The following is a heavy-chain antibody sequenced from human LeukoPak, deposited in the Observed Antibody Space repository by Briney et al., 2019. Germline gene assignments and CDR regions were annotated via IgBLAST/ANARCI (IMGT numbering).Heavy chain of an antibody. CDR2: ISAYNGNT. CDR1: GYTFTSYG. Sequence: GASVKVSCKASGYTFTSYGISWVRQAPGQGLEWMGWISAYNGNTNYAQKLQGRVTMTTDTSTSTAYMELRSLRSDDTAVYYCARVYSTYYDFWSGYYYYFDYWGQGTLVTVSS. J-gene: IGHJ4*02. V-gene: IGHV1-18*01. CDR3: ARVYSTYYDFWSGYYYYFDY. D-gene: IGHD3-3*01.